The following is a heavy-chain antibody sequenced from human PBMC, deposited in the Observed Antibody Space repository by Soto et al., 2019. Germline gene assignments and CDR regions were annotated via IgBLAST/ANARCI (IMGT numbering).Heavy chain of an antibody. CDR3: ARVRLTKVVEKRFDP. CDR1: GYTFTSYD. V-gene: IGHV1-8*01. CDR2: MNPNSGNT. D-gene: IGHD2-15*01. Sequence: QVQLVQSGAEVKKPGASVTVSCKASGYTFTSYDINWVRQATGQGLEWMGWMNPNSGNTGYAHKVQGRVTMTRNTSISTAYMELSSLRSEDTAVYYCARVRLTKVVEKRFDPWGQGTLVTVSS. J-gene: IGHJ5*02.